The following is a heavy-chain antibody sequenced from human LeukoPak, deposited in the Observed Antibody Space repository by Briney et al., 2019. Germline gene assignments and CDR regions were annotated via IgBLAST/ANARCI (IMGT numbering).Heavy chain of an antibody. CDR3: TTYVKGLHYFGY. J-gene: IGHJ4*02. V-gene: IGHV3-15*07. D-gene: IGHD3-10*02. Sequence: GGSLRLSCAASGFTFSNAWMNWVRQAPGKGLEWVGRIRSKTDGGTIDYIVPVKGRFIISRDDSKNTLYLQMNSLKTEDTAMYYCTTYVKGLHYFGYWGQGALVTVSS. CDR2: IRSKTDGGTI. CDR1: GFTFSNAW.